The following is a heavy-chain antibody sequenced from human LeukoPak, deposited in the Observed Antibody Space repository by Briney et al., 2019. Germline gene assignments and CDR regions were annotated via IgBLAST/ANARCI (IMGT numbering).Heavy chain of an antibody. CDR2: IYTSGST. V-gene: IGHV4-4*07. J-gene: IGHJ6*02. CDR1: GGSISSYY. Sequence: SETLSLTCTVSGGSISSYYWSWIRQPAGKGLEWIGRIYTSGSTNYKSSLKSRVSMSVDTSKNQFSLKLSSVTAADTAVYYCARGKGSYGMDVWGQGTTATVSS. CDR3: ARGKGSYGMDV.